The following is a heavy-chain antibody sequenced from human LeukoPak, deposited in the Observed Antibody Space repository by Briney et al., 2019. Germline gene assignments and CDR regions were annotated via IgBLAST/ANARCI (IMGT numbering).Heavy chain of an antibody. CDR2: ISGSGGST. CDR3: AKDWCSSTSCYTGGYYFDY. V-gene: IGHV3-23*01. Sequence: GGSLRLSCAASGFAFSSYAMSWVRQAPGKGLEWVSAISGSGGSTYYADSVKGRFTISRDNSKNTLYLQMNSLRAEDTAVYYCAKDWCSSTSCYTGGYYFDYWGQGTLVTVSS. D-gene: IGHD2-2*02. CDR1: GFAFSSYA. J-gene: IGHJ4*02.